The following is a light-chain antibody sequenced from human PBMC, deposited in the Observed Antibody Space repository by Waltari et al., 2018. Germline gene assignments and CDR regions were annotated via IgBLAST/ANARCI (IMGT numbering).Light chain of an antibody. CDR2: GTS. Sequence: DIQMTQSQSSLSASVGDRVTITCRASQDISNYLAWYQQKPGKVPKLLIYGTSTSQPGVPSRFSGSGSGTDYTLTISSLQPEDVATYYCQKYNSEPLTFGPGTRVDIK. J-gene: IGKJ3*01. CDR3: QKYNSEPLT. V-gene: IGKV1-27*01. CDR1: QDISNY.